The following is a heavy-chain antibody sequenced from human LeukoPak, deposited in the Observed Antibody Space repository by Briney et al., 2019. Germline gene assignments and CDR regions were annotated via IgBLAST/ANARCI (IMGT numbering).Heavy chain of an antibody. CDR3: ARHRYFGSNFADY. CDR1: VHSIHSSSYR. CDR2: FYNSGST. V-gene: IGHV4-39*01. Sequence: SHTLTLTYIVSVHSIHSSSYRWAWIRQPPGKGLEWIGSFYNSGSTSYNPSLKRRVTISVDTSKNQFSLKLSSVSAADTAVYYCARHRYFGSNFADYWGQGFLVTVSS. J-gene: IGHJ4*02. D-gene: IGHD4-23*01.